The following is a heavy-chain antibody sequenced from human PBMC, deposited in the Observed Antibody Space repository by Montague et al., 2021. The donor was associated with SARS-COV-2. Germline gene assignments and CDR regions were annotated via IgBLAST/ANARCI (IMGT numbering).Heavy chain of an antibody. V-gene: IGHV4-61*01. CDR1: GDSVISDKYY. Sequence: SETQSLACTVTGDSVISDKYYWSWIRQPPGKGLEWIGFIYDSGSTSYNPSLHSRVTITIDTSKNQFSLNLMSVTPADTAVYYCVKGSGYPWGQGTLVTVSS. J-gene: IGHJ5*02. D-gene: IGHD3-22*01. CDR2: IYDSGST. CDR3: VKGSGYP.